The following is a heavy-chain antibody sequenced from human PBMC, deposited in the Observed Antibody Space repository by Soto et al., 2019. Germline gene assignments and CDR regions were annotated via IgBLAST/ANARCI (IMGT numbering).Heavy chain of an antibody. CDR2: ISYDGSNK. D-gene: IGHD3-10*01. V-gene: IGHV3-30-3*01. Sequence: GGSLRLSCAASGFTFSSYAMHWVRQAPGKGLEWVAVISYDGSNKYYADSVKGRFTISRDNSKNTLYLQMNSLRAEDTAVYYCARDRMVRGPYNWFDPWGQGTMVTVYS. J-gene: IGHJ5*02. CDR3: ARDRMVRGPYNWFDP. CDR1: GFTFSSYA.